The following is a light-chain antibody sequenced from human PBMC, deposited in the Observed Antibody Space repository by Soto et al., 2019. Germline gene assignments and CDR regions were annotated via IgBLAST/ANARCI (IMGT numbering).Light chain of an antibody. J-gene: IGKJ1*01. CDR2: GAS. V-gene: IGKV3-20*01. CDR3: QQYGSSPT. Sequence: EIVLTQSPGTLSLSPGEKATLSCGASQSVRSNYLAWYQQKPGQAPRLLIYGASSRATGIPDRFSGSGSGTDFTLTISRLEPEDFAVYYCQQYGSSPTFGQGTKVEIK. CDR1: QSVRSNY.